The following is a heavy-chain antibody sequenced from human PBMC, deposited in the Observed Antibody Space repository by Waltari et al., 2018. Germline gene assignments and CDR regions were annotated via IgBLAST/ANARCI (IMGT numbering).Heavy chain of an antibody. V-gene: IGHV3-48*03. J-gene: IGHJ4*02. CDR1: GFTFSSYE. Sequence: EVQLVESGGGLVQPGGSLRLSCAASGFTFSSYEMNWVRQAPGKGLEWVSYISSSGSTIYYADSVKGRFTISRDNAKNSLYLQMNSLRAEDTAVYYCASGAVFGVVIPIYWGQGTLVTVSS. D-gene: IGHD3-3*01. CDR3: ASGAVFGVVIPIY. CDR2: ISSSGSTI.